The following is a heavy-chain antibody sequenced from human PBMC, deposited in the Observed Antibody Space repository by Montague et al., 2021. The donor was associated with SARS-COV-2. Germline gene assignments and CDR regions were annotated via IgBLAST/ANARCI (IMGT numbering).Heavy chain of an antibody. V-gene: IGHV4-61*01. CDR2: IYYTGST. CDR3: ARDTVLVPRVPDK. J-gene: IGHJ4*02. Sequence: SETLSLTCTVSGGSVSSGFYYWNWIRQTPGKGLEWIGHIYYTGSTNYLPSLKSRVTISVDASKTQFSLKLTSVTAADTAVYYCARDTVLVPRVPDKWGQGVLVTVSS. D-gene: IGHD2-15*01. CDR1: GGSVSSGFYY.